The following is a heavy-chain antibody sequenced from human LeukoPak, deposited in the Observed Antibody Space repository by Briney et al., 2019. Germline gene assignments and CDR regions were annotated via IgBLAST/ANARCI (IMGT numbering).Heavy chain of an antibody. J-gene: IGHJ4*02. V-gene: IGHV4-30-4*01. CDR1: GGSISSGDYF. D-gene: IGHD5-24*01. CDR2: IYYSGST. Sequence: PSETLSLTCTVSGGSISSGDYFWSWSRQPPGKGLGWIGYIYYSGSTYYNPSLKSRLTISVDTSKNQFSLKLSSVTAADTAVYYCARWLHGGGLDYWGQGPLVTVSS. CDR3: ARWLHGGGLDY.